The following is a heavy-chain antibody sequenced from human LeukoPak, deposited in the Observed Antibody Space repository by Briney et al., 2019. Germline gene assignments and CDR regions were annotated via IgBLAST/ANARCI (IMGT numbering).Heavy chain of an antibody. D-gene: IGHD3-22*01. J-gene: IGHJ4*02. CDR3: ARTAGYYDSSGYYSYYFDY. CDR2: IYHSGST. V-gene: IGHV4-30-2*01. Sequence: SETLSLTCTVSGGSISSGGYYWSWIRQPPGKGLEWIGYIYHSGSTYYNPSLKSRVTISVDTSKNQFSLKLNSVTAADTAVYYCARTAGYYDSSGYYSYYFDYWGQGTLVTVSS. CDR1: GGSISSGGYY.